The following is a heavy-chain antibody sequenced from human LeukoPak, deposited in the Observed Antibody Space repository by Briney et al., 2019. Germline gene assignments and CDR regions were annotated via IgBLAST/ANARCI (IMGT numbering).Heavy chain of an antibody. CDR1: GGTFIHYS. D-gene: IGHD5-12*01. CDR3: ARDRLQRGYSGYDVYYFDY. Sequence: SVKVSCKASGGTFIHYSISWVRQAPGQGLEWMGGIIPVFGTTNYAQKFQGRVTITTDESTSTAYLGLSSLRSEDTAVYYCARDRLQRGYSGYDVYYFDYWGQGTLVTVSS. CDR2: IIPVFGTT. V-gene: IGHV1-69*05. J-gene: IGHJ4*02.